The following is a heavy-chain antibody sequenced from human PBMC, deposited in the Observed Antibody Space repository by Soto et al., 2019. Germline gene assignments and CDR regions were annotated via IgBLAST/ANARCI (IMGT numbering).Heavy chain of an antibody. J-gene: IGHJ4*02. CDR3: ARDDGWLVLDY. Sequence: EVQWVESGGGLVKPGGSLRLSCAASGFAFSSYSMNWVRQAPGKGLEWVAFITIRSSYIYYADSVRGRFTISRDNAKNSLYLQMDGLRAEDTAVYYCARDDGWLVLDYWGQGTLVTVSS. CDR1: GFAFSSYS. CDR2: ITIRSSYI. V-gene: IGHV3-21*06. D-gene: IGHD6-19*01.